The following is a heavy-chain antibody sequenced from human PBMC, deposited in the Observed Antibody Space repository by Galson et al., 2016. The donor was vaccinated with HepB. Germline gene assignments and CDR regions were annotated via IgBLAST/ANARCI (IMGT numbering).Heavy chain of an antibody. D-gene: IGHD1-26*01. J-gene: IGHJ6*02. CDR1: GSSIDIFS. V-gene: IGHV4-59*01. CDR2: VCYTDNL. CDR3: AGGRGGLHHGMVV. Sequence: SETLSLTCSVSGSSIDIFSWNWIRQPPGRGLEWIGAVCYTDNLYYSPSLKSRVTISVDTSKNRVSLRLNSVTAADTATYFCAGGRGGLHHGMVVWGQGTTVIVSS.